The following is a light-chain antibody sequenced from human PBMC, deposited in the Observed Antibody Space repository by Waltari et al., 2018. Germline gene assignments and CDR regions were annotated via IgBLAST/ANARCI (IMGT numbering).Light chain of an antibody. J-gene: IGKJ2*01. Sequence: EIVMTQSPATLSVSPGERATLSCRASQSISSNLAWYQHKPGKPPRLLVYGASTRATGFPARFSGSGSGTEFTLTISSLQSEDFAVYYCQQYSEWPYTFGQGTKLEIK. CDR3: QQYSEWPYT. CDR1: QSISSN. V-gene: IGKV3-15*01. CDR2: GAS.